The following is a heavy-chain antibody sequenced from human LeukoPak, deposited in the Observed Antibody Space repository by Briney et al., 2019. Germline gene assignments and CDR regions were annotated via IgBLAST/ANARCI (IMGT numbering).Heavy chain of an antibody. J-gene: IGHJ4*02. D-gene: IGHD1-26*01. CDR3: AKDRLVGATYFDY. V-gene: IGHV3-30*18. CDR2: ISYDGSNK. Sequence: PGGSLRLSCAASGFTFSSYGMHWVRQAPGKGLEWVAVISYDGSNKYYADSVKGRFTISRDNSKNTLYLQMNSLRAEDTAVYYCAKDRLVGATYFDYWGQGTLVTVSS. CDR1: GFTFSSYG.